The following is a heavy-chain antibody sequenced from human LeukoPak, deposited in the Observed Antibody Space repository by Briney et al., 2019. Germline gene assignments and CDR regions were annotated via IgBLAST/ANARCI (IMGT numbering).Heavy chain of an antibody. CDR2: ISYDGSNK. Sequence: GRSLRLSCAASGFTFSSYAMHWVRQAPGKGLEWVAVISYDGSNKYYADSVKGRFTISRDNSKNTLYLQMNSLRAEDTAVYYCARVGFTVASDYWGQGTLVTVSS. J-gene: IGHJ4*02. CDR3: ARVGFTVASDY. CDR1: GFTFSSYA. D-gene: IGHD6-19*01. V-gene: IGHV3-30-3*01.